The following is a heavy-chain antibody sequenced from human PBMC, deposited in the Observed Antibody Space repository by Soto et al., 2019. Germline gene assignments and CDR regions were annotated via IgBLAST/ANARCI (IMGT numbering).Heavy chain of an antibody. V-gene: IGHV4-59*01. J-gene: IGHJ4*02. CDR1: GGSICSYF. CDR2: VYYTGTT. D-gene: IGHD6-13*01. CDR3: ARDLAAVPRAFDY. Sequence: NPSETLSLTCTVSGGSICSYFYIWVRQPPGKGLEWIGSVYYTGTTDYNPSLKSRVTISVDTSKTQFSLNLRSVTAADTAVYYCARDLAAVPRAFDYWGRGTLVTVSS.